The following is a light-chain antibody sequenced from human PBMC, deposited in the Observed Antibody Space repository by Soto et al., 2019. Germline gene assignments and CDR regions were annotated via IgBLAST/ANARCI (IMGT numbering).Light chain of an antibody. CDR1: SSDVGGYIY. CDR3: SSYTTSSYYV. Sequence: QSALTHPASVSGSPGHSITISCTGTSSDVGGYIYVSWYQQHPGKAPKLMIYDVTSRPSGVSYRFSGSKSGNTASLTISGLQAEEEADYYCSSYTTSSYYVFGTGTKVTAL. J-gene: IGLJ1*01. V-gene: IGLV2-14*01. CDR2: DVT.